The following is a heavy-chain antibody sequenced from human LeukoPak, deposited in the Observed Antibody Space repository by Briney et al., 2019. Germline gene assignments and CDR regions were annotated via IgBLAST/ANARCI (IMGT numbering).Heavy chain of an antibody. Sequence: SQTLSLTCTVSGGSISSGDYYWSWIRQPPGKGLEWIGYIYYSGSTYYNPSLKSRVTISVDTSKNQFSLKLSSVTAADTAVYYCARDAIVVDSHWYFDLWGRGTLVTVSS. J-gene: IGHJ2*01. CDR1: GGSISSGDYY. CDR3: ARDAIVVDSHWYFDL. D-gene: IGHD3-22*01. CDR2: IYYSGST. V-gene: IGHV4-30-4*08.